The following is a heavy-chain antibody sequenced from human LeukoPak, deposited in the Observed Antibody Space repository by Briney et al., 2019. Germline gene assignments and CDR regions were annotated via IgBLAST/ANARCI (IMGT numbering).Heavy chain of an antibody. V-gene: IGHV3-30*04. J-gene: IGHJ4*02. CDR2: ISYDGSNK. CDR1: GFTFSSYA. CDR3: AREGLCGDCYYHTSYYFDY. D-gene: IGHD2-21*02. Sequence: GGSLRLSCAASGFTFSSYAMHWVRQAPGKGLEWVAVISYDGSNKYYADSVKGRFTISRDNSKNTLYLQMNSLRAEDTAVYYCAREGLCGDCYYHTSYYFDYWGQGTLVTVSS.